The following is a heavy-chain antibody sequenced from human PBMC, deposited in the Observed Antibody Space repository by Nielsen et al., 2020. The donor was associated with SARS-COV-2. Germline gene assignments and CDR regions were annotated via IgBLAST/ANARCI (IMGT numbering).Heavy chain of an antibody. D-gene: IGHD1-26*01. V-gene: IGHV3-9*01. Sequence: GGSLRLSCAASGFTFDDYAMHWVRQAPGKGLEWVSGISWNSGSIGYADSVKGRFTISRDNAKNSLYLQMNSLRAEDTALYYCAKGEGGDYWCQGTLVTVSS. CDR1: GFTFDDYA. J-gene: IGHJ4*02. CDR2: ISWNSGSI. CDR3: AKGEGGDY.